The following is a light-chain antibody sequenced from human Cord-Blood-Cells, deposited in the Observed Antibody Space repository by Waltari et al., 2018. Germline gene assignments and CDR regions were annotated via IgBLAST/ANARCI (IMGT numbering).Light chain of an antibody. Sequence: EIVLKQSRATLSLSPGERATLSCRASQSVSSYLAWYQQKPGQGPRLLIYDASNRATGLPARFSGSGSGTDFTLTISRLEPEEFAVYYCQQRSNGAPITFGQGTRLEIK. J-gene: IGKJ5*01. CDR2: DAS. CDR1: QSVSSY. CDR3: QQRSNGAPIT. V-gene: IGKV3-11*01.